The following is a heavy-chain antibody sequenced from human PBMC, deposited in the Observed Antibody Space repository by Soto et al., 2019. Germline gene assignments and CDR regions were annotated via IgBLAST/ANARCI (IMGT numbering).Heavy chain of an antibody. D-gene: IGHD5-12*01. V-gene: IGHV3-7*05. CDR3: ARDWSRYR. Sequence: GGSLRLSCAASGFTFSSYWMSWVRQAPGKGLEWVANINQEGSEKYYVDSVKGRFTISRDNAKNSLYLELNSLRAEDTAVYYCARDWSRYRWGQGNLVTVSS. J-gene: IGHJ4*02. CDR2: INQEGSEK. CDR1: GFTFSSYW.